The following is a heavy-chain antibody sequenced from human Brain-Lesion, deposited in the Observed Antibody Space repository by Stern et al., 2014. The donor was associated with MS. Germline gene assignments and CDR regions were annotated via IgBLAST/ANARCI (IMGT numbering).Heavy chain of an antibody. CDR2: IYYTGSA. CDR3: ARGARYSDSSGYYFYFDY. V-gene: IGHV4-31*03. D-gene: IGHD3-22*01. CDR1: GGSINSGGYY. J-gene: IGHJ4*02. Sequence: VQLVESGPGLVKPSQTLPLTCTVSGGSINSGGYYWSWIRQYPGKGLEWIGYIYYTGSAYYDPSLKSRLSMSIDTSKNQFSLNLNSVTAADTAVYYCARGARYSDSSGYYFYFDYWGQGTLGTVS.